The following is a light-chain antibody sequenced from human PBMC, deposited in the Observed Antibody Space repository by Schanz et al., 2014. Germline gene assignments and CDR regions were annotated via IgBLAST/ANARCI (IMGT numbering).Light chain of an antibody. CDR1: QSVSSY. CDR2: DTA. CDR3: QQYNSYSPWT. Sequence: EIVMTQSPVTLSVSPGERASLSCRASQSVSSYLAWYQQKPGQAPRLLINDTATRATGIPDRFSGSGSGTEFTLTISSLQPDDFATYYCQQYNSYSPWTFGQGTKMEIK. J-gene: IGKJ2*02. V-gene: IGKV3-15*01.